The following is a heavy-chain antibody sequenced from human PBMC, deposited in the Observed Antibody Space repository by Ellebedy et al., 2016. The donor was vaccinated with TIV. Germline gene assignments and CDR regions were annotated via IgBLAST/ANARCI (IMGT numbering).Heavy chain of an antibody. CDR1: GFPFSSYS. CDR2: ISSSSSTI. Sequence: GGSLRLXXAASGFPFSSYSMNWVRQAPGKGLEWVSYISSSSSTIYYADSVKGRFTISRDNAKNSLYLQMNSLRDEDTAVYYCARDRGAAADPFFDYWGQGTLVTVSS. J-gene: IGHJ4*02. V-gene: IGHV3-48*02. D-gene: IGHD6-13*01. CDR3: ARDRGAAADPFFDY.